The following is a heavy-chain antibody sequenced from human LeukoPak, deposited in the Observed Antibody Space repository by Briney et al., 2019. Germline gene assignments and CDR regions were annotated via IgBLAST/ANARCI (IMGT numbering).Heavy chain of an antibody. CDR3: ATWGYDILTGSNWYFDL. CDR2: IIPIFGTA. D-gene: IGHD3-9*01. CDR1: GGTFSSYA. Sequence: SVKVSCKASGGTFSSYAISWVRQAPGRGLEWMGGIIPIFGTANYAQKFQDRVTITRDRSMSTAYMELSSLRSEDTAMYYCATWGYDILTGSNWYFDLWGRGTLVTVSS. J-gene: IGHJ2*01. V-gene: IGHV1-69*05.